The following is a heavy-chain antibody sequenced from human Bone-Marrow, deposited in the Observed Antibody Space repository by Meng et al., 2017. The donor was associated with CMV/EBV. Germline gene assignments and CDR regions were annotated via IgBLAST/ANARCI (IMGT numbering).Heavy chain of an antibody. CDR1: GFTFSSYA. Sequence: GESLKISCAASGFTFSSYAMSWVRQAPGKGLEWVSVIYSGGSSTYYADSVKGRFTISRDNSKNTLYLQMNSLRAEDTAVYYCAKDHSYGYVSWYFDSWGQGTLVTVSS. CDR2: IYSGGSST. J-gene: IGHJ4*02. CDR3: AKDHSYGYVSWYFDS. V-gene: IGHV3-23*03. D-gene: IGHD5-18*01.